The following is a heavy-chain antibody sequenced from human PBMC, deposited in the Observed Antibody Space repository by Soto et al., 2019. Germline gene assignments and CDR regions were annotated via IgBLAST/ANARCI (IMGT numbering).Heavy chain of an antibody. Sequence: GGSLRLSCAASGFTFSDHYMDWVRQAPGKGLEWVGRTRNKANSYTTEYAASVKGRFTISRDDSKNSLYLQMNSLKTEDTAVYYCARFCSGGSCYFAFDIWGQGTMVTVSS. CDR3: ARFCSGGSCYFAFDI. CDR2: TRNKANSYTT. J-gene: IGHJ3*02. D-gene: IGHD2-15*01. V-gene: IGHV3-72*01. CDR1: GFTFSDHY.